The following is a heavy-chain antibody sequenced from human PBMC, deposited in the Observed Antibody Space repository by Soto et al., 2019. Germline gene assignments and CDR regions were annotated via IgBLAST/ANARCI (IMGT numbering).Heavy chain of an antibody. CDR2: ISGGSAYI. J-gene: IGHJ6*02. CDR3: ARRGPSLDV. Sequence: GGSLRLSCAASGFTFSSYNMHWVRQAPGKGLEWLSSISGGSAYIYYADSVKGRFTISRDNAKNSLYLQMNNLRAEDTAVYYCARRGPSLDVWGQGTTVTAP. CDR1: GFTFSSYN. V-gene: IGHV3-21*01.